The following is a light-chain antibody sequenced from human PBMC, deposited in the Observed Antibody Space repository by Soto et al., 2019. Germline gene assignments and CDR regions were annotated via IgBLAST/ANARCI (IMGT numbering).Light chain of an antibody. J-gene: IGKJ1*01. CDR1: QNIYYN. CDR2: RAS. Sequence: ILMTQSPATVSLSPGESATLSCRASQNIYYNVAWYQHRPGQAPRLLIYRASTRAPGVPARLSGSGSGTEFTLTISSMQPEDFTVYSCLQYHNLWAFGQGTKVDIK. V-gene: IGKV3-15*01. CDR3: LQYHNLWA.